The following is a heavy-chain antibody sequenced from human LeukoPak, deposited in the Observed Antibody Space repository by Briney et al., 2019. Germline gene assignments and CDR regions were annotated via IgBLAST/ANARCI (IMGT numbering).Heavy chain of an antibody. V-gene: IGHV4-34*01. CDR2: INHSGST. Sequence: SETLSLTCAVYGGSFSGYYWSWIRQPPGKGLEWIGEINHSGSTNYNPSLKSRVTISVDTSKNQFSLKLSSVTAADTAVYYCARLGGETNYYFDYWGQGTLVTVSS. CDR3: ARLGGETNYYFDY. J-gene: IGHJ4*02. CDR1: GGSFSGYY. D-gene: IGHD3-10*01.